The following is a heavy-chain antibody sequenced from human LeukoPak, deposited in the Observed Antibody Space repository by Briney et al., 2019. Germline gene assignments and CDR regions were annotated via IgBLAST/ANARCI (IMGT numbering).Heavy chain of an antibody. V-gene: IGHV3-23*01. J-gene: IGHJ4*02. Sequence: GGSLRLSCAASAFRFSSFAMTWVRQAPGKGLEWVSGIHGNGETTYYADSVKGRFTISRDNSRELLYLQMNSLRVEDTAVYYCAKGGDYDYWGQGTLVTVSS. D-gene: IGHD2-21*02. CDR1: AFRFSSFA. CDR3: AKGGDYDY. CDR2: IHGNGETT.